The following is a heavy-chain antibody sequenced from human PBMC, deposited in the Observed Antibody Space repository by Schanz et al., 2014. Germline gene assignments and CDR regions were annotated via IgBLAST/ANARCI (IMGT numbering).Heavy chain of an antibody. CDR3: AREPLGCTGSGCQTYDAFDI. D-gene: IGHD2-8*02. CDR2: TNTNSGDT. V-gene: IGHV1-2*02. J-gene: IGHJ3*02. CDR1: GYIFIGYY. Sequence: QVQLVQSGAEMKKPGASVKVSCKASGYIFIGYYIHWVRQAPGQGLEWMGWTNTNSGDTKIAQKVQGGVTMTRDPSISEAYMELTSLRSDDTAVYYCAREPLGCTGSGCQTYDAFDIWGQGTMVTVSS.